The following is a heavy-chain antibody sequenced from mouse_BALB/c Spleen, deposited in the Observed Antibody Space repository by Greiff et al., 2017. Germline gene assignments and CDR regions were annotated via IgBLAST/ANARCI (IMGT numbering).Heavy chain of an antibody. J-gene: IGHJ2*01. Sequence: VKLMESGPGLVAPSQSLSITCTVSGFSLTSYGVHWVRQPPGKGLEWLGVIWAGGSTNYNSALMSRLSISKDNSKSQVFLKMNSLQTDDTAMYYCAREGSRGYFDYWGQGTTLTVSS. V-gene: IGHV2-9*02. CDR3: AREGSRGYFDY. CDR2: IWAGGST. CDR1: GFSLTSYG.